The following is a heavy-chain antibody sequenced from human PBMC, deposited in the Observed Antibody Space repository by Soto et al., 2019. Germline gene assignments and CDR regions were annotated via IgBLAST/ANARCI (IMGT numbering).Heavy chain of an antibody. CDR1: GFTFSSYA. CDR2: ISGSGGST. Sequence: QAGGSLRLSCAASGFTFSSYAMSWVRQAPGKGLEWVSAISGSGGSTYYADSVKGRFTISRDNSKNTLYLQMISLRAEDTAVYYCAKARGSSWLSFDYWGQGTLVTVSS. D-gene: IGHD6-13*01. CDR3: AKARGSSWLSFDY. J-gene: IGHJ4*02. V-gene: IGHV3-23*01.